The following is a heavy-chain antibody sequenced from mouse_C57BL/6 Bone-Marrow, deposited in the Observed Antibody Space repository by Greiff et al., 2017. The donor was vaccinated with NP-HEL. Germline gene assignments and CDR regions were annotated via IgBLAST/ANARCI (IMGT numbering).Heavy chain of an antibody. Sequence: EVKLQESGGGLVKPGGSLKLSCAASGFTFSSYAMSWVRQTPEKRLEWVATISDGGSYTYYPDNVKGRFTISRDNAKNNLYLQMSHLKSEDTAMYYCARDGGTDYWGQGTTLTVSS. V-gene: IGHV5-4*01. D-gene: IGHD1-1*02. CDR2: ISDGGSYT. CDR3: ARDGGTDY. J-gene: IGHJ2*01. CDR1: GFTFSSYA.